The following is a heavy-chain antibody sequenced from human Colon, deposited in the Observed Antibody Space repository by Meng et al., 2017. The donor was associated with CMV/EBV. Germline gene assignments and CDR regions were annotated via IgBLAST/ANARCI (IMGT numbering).Heavy chain of an antibody. CDR3: TRSIAVAHYYYYGMDV. CDR1: GFVFSSYG. J-gene: IGHJ6*02. Sequence: GESLKISCAASGFVFSSYGMSWVRQAPGKGLEWVGRIRSKANSYATAYAASVKGRFTISRDDSKNTAYLQMNSLKTEDTAVYYCTRSIAVAHYYYYGMDVWGQGTTVTVSS. CDR2: IRSKANSYAT. V-gene: IGHV3-73*01. D-gene: IGHD6-19*01.